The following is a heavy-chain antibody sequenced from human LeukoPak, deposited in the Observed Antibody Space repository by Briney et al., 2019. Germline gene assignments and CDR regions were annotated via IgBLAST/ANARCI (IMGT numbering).Heavy chain of an antibody. V-gene: IGHV5-51*01. CDR2: IYPADSDT. Sequence: HGESLKISCQASGXTFTSYWSGWVRQMPGKGVEWMGIIYPADSDTRYSPSFQGQVTISADKSISTAYLQWSSLKASDSAMYYCVRPKLGATFSYFDLWGRGTLVTVSS. CDR1: GXTFTSYW. D-gene: IGHD1-26*01. J-gene: IGHJ2*01. CDR3: VRPKLGATFSYFDL.